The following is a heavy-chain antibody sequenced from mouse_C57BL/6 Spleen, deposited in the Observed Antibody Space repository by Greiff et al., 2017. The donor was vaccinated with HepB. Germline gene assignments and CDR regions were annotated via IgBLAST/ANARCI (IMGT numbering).Heavy chain of an antibody. CDR2: ISSGGDYI. J-gene: IGHJ2*01. CDR3: TRITTVVVGGYYFDY. CDR1: GFTFSSYA. V-gene: IGHV5-9-1*02. D-gene: IGHD1-1*01. Sequence: EVQVVESGEGLVKPGGSLKLSCAASGFTFSSYAMSWVRQTPEKRLEWVAYISSGGDYIYYADTVKGRFTISRDNARNTLYLQMSSLKSEDTAMYYCTRITTVVVGGYYFDYWGQGTTLTVSS.